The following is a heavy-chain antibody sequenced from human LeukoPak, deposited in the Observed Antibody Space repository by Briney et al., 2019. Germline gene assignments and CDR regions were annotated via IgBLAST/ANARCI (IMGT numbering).Heavy chain of an antibody. CDR3: AKTQAGYDILTGYPAFDI. J-gene: IGHJ3*02. CDR2: ISGSGGST. V-gene: IGHV3-23*01. CDR1: GFTFSSYA. Sequence: GGSLRLSCAASGFTFSSYAMSWVRQAPGKGLEWVSAISGSGGSTYYADSVKGRFTISRDNSKNTLYLQMNSLRAEDTAVYYCAKTQAGYDILTGYPAFDIWGQGTMVTVSS. D-gene: IGHD3-9*01.